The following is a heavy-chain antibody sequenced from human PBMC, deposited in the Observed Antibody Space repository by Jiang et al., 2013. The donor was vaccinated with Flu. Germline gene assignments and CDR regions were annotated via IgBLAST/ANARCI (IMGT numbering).Heavy chain of an antibody. Sequence: TYAQGFTGRFVFSLDTSVSTAYLQIGSLKAEDTAVYYCARMAVAVEYYFDYWGQGTLVTVSS. CDR3: ARMAVAVEYYFDY. V-gene: IGHV7-4-1*01. J-gene: IGHJ4*02. D-gene: IGHD6-19*01.